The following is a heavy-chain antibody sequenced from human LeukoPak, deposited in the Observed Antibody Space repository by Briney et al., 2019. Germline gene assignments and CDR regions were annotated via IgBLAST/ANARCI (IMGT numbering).Heavy chain of an antibody. J-gene: IGHJ4*02. D-gene: IGHD6-19*01. CDR1: GFTFSTYA. Sequence: GGSLRLSCAASGFTFSTYAMTWVRQAPAKGLEWVSTIGGGGPTTDYADSVKDRFTISRDNSKNTLYLQMNSLRAEDTAVYFCARGFLGGTDQYFDSWGQGTLVTVSS. V-gene: IGHV3-23*01. CDR2: IGGGGPTT. CDR3: ARGFLGGTDQYFDS.